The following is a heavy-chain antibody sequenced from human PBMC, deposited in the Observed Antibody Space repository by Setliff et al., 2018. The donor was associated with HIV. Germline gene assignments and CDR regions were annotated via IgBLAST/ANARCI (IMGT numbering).Heavy chain of an antibody. D-gene: IGHD3-16*02. V-gene: IGHV4-61*02. J-gene: IGHJ4*02. CDR2: VYTSGST. CDR3: ARNMLTFGGVIGPPDY. CDR1: GGSISSGSFY. Sequence: PSETLSLTCTVSGGSISSGSFYWSWIRQPAGKGLEWIGRVYTSGSTNYNPSLRSRVTISMDTSNSQFSLKLSSVTAADTAVYYCARNMLTFGGVIGPPDYWGQGRLVTVSS.